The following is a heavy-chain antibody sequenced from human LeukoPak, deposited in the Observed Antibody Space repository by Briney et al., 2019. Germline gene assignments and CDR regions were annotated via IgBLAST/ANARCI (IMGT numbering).Heavy chain of an antibody. V-gene: IGHV3-23*01. D-gene: IGHD2-21*02. Sequence: GGSLRLSCAASGFNLANHAMSWVRQAPGKGLEWVSAISGGGDITYYADSVTGRFTISRDNSKDTLFLQMHSLRPGDTAVYYCVREDTPATANYWGQGTLVTISS. CDR2: ISGGGDIT. CDR1: GFNLANHA. J-gene: IGHJ4*02. CDR3: VREDTPATANY.